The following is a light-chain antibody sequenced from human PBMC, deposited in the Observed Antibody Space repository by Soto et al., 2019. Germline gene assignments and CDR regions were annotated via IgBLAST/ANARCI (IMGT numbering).Light chain of an antibody. V-gene: IGKV1-12*01. Sequence: DIQMTQSPSSVSAFVGDRVTITCRASQGISSWLAWYQQKPGKGPKLLIYSASNLQSGVPSRFSGSGSGPDFTLTISNLQPEDFGIYYCQQANSFPLTFGGGTKVEIK. CDR3: QQANSFPLT. CDR1: QGISSW. CDR2: SAS. J-gene: IGKJ4*01.